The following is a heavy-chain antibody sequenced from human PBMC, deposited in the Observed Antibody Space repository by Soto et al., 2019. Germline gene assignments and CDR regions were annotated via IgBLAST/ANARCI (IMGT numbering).Heavy chain of an antibody. J-gene: IGHJ6*02. D-gene: IGHD1-1*01. V-gene: IGHV4-59*08. CDR1: GGSISSYY. Sequence: PSETLSLTCTVSGGSISSYYWSWIRQPPGKGLEWIGSISHSGSTSYNPPLKSRVTISLDTSKNQFSLKLTSLTAADTAFYYCARIEQLSSSHYYYGMDVWGQGTTVTVSS. CDR2: ISHSGST. CDR3: ARIEQLSSSHYYYGMDV.